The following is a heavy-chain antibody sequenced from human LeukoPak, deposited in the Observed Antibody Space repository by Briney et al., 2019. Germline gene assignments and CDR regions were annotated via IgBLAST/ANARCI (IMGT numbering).Heavy chain of an antibody. D-gene: IGHD3-10*01. CDR3: ARAIWYGSGTTAFDY. Sequence: PPETLSLTCTVSGGSISSYYWSWIRQPAGKGLEWIGRIYNSGSTNYNTNYNPSLTSRVTMSVDTSKNQFSLKLNSVSAADTAVYFCARAIWYGSGTTAFDYWGQGTLVTVSP. J-gene: IGHJ4*02. CDR1: GGSISSYY. V-gene: IGHV4-4*07. CDR2: IYNSGST.